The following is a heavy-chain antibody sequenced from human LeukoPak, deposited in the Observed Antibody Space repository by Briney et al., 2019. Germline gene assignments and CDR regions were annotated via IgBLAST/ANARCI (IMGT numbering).Heavy chain of an antibody. J-gene: IGHJ5*02. CDR3: ARDPPVVAGRGWFDP. CDR1: GYSISSGYY. Sequence: PSETLSLTCTVSGYSISSGYYWGWIRQPPGKGLEWIGSIYHSGSTYYNPSLKSRVTISVDTSKNQFSLKLSSVTAADTAVYYCARDPPVVAGRGWFDPWGQGTLVTVSS. D-gene: IGHD2-15*01. V-gene: IGHV4-38-2*02. CDR2: IYHSGST.